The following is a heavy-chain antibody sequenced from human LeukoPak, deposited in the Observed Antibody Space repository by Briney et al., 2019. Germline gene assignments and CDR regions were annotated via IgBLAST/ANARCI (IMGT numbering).Heavy chain of an antibody. CDR3: ARNPYYYGSGSYRGFDY. CDR1: GGSFSGYY. V-gene: IGHV4-34*01. D-gene: IGHD3-10*01. J-gene: IGHJ4*02. Sequence: LETLSLTCAVYGGSFSGYYWSWIRQPPGKGLEWIGEINHSGSTNYNPSLKSRVTISVDTSKNQFSLKLSSVTAADTAVYYCARNPYYYGSGSYRGFDYWGQGTLVTVSS. CDR2: INHSGST.